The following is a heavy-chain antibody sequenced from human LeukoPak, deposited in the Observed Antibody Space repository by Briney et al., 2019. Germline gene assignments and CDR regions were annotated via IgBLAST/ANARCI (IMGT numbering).Heavy chain of an antibody. CDR3: AFLFRGNSY. V-gene: IGHV4-34*01. CDR2: INHSGST. Sequence: SETLSLTCAVYGGSFSGYYWSWIRQPPGKGLEWIGEINHSGSTNYNPSLKSRVTISVDTSKNQFSLKLGSVTAADTAVYYCAFLFRGNSYWGQGTLVTVSS. CDR1: GGSFSGYY. D-gene: IGHD3-10*01. J-gene: IGHJ4*02.